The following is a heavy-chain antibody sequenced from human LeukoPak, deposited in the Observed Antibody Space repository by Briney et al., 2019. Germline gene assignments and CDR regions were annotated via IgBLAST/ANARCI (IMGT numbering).Heavy chain of an antibody. J-gene: IGHJ4*02. Sequence: PGGSPRLSCAASGFTFSSYAMSWVRQAPGKGLEWVSAISGSGGSTYYADSVKGRFTISRENDKNLLYLQMNSLRVDDTAVYYCARDRYLDIDYWGQGTLVTVSS. CDR2: ISGSGGST. D-gene: IGHD2-2*03. V-gene: IGHV3-23*01. CDR3: ARDRYLDIDY. CDR1: GFTFSSYA.